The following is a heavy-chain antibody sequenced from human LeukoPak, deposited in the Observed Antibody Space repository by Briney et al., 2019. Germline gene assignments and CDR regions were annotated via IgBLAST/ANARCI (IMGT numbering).Heavy chain of an antibody. Sequence: RGGSVRLSCEASGFTFSDYGMHWARQAPGKGLEWAAVVSADGSNKQYADSVKGRFTISRANSKNTLNLQLNSLRSEDTAVYYCAKGGVSDIGSWYGDYFDYWGQRTLVSASS. CDR2: VSADGSNK. CDR1: GFTFSDYG. D-gene: IGHD6-13*01. J-gene: IGHJ4*02. CDR3: AKGGVSDIGSWYGDYFDY. V-gene: IGHV3-30*18.